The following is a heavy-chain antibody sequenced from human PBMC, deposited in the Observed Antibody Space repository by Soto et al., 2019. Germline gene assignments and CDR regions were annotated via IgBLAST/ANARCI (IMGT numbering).Heavy chain of an antibody. D-gene: IGHD2-21*02. CDR3: ARSIVVVTALDY. CDR1: YTXXSYA. CDR2: INAGNGNT. J-gene: IGHJ4*02. Sequence: YTXXSYAXHXXXXAPGQRLEWMGWINAGNGNTKYSQKFQGRVTITRDTSASTAYMELSSLRSEDTAVYYCARSIVVVTALDYWGQGTLVTVLL. V-gene: IGHV1-3*01.